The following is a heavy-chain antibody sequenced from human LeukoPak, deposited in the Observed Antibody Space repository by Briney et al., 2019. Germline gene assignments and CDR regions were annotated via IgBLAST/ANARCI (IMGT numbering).Heavy chain of an antibody. V-gene: IGHV3-33*01. Sequence: GGSLRLSCAASGFTFSSYGVDWVRQAPGKGLEWVAIIWYDGSHKNYADSVKGRFTISRDNYKNMLYLQMNSLRVEDTAVSYCARDPERITIFGVVIIKWFDPWGQGTLVTVSS. CDR1: GFTFSSYG. D-gene: IGHD3-3*01. CDR3: ARDPERITIFGVVIIKWFDP. J-gene: IGHJ5*02. CDR2: IWYDGSHK.